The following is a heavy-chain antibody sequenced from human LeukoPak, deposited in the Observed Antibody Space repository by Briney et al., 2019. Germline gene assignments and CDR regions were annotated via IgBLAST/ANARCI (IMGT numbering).Heavy chain of an antibody. J-gene: IGHJ6*03. V-gene: IGHV4-61*02. D-gene: IGHD3-10*01. CDR3: ARDRGITMVRGVTFSYYMDV. CDR2: MYPSGST. Sequence: PSETLSLTCTVSGGSISSGSYYWSWMRQPAGKGLEWIGRMYPSGSTNYNPSLKNRVTISVDTSKNQFSLKLSSVTAADTAVYYCARDRGITMVRGVTFSYYMDVWGKGTTVTVSS. CDR1: GGSISSGSYY.